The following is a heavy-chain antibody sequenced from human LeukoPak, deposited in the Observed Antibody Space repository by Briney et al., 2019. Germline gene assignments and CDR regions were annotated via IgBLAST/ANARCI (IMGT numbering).Heavy chain of an antibody. Sequence: GGSLRLSCAASGFTFSSYSMNWVRQAPGKGLEWVSSISSSSSYIYYADSVKGRFTISRDNAKNSLYLQMNSVRAGDTAVYYCARGGYYDILTGFDYWGQGTLVTVSS. V-gene: IGHV3-21*01. D-gene: IGHD3-9*01. CDR2: ISSSSSYI. CDR1: GFTFSSYS. J-gene: IGHJ4*02. CDR3: ARGGYYDILTGFDY.